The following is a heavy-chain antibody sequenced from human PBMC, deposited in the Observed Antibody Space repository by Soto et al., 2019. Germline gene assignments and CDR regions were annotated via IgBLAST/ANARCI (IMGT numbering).Heavy chain of an antibody. J-gene: IGHJ3*01. CDR1: GFTFITYA. CDR2: IGSGPDDS. V-gene: IGHV3-23*01. D-gene: IGHD2-8*01. CDR3: AKDRMNHNGVWDPFDV. Sequence: VKLLESGGDLVQPGGSLRLSCAASGFTFITYAMSWVRQAPGKGLEWVSSIGSGPDDSDSADSVKGRFIISRDNSKNIVSLQMESLRAEDTAIYYCAKDRMNHNGVWDPFDVWGQGTVVTVSS.